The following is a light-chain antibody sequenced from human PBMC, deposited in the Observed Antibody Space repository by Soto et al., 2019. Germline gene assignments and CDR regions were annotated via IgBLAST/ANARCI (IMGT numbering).Light chain of an antibody. Sequence: QSALTQPASVSGSPGQSITISCTGTSRDVGGYSYVSWYQQHPGKAPKLMIYDVNNRPSGVSDRFSGSKSGNTASLTISGLQADDESDYYCRSFTGYSTLVFGGGTKLPVL. J-gene: IGLJ2*01. V-gene: IGLV2-14*03. CDR1: SRDVGGYSY. CDR2: DVN. CDR3: RSFTGYSTLV.